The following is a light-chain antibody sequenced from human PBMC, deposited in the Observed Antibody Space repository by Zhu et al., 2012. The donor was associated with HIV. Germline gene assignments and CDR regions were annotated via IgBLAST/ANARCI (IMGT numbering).Light chain of an antibody. V-gene: IGKV1-27*01. CDR2: AAS. CDR3: QKYNSSPWT. J-gene: IGKJ1*01. CDR1: QGISNY. Sequence: DIQMTQSPSSLSASVGDRVTITCRASQGISNYLAWYQQKPGKVPKLLIYAASTLQSGVPSRFSGSGSGTDFTLTISSLLPEDVATYYCQKYNSSPWTFGQGTKGGNQT.